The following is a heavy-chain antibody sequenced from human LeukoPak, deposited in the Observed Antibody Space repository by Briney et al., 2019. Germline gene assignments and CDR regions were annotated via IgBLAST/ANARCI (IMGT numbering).Heavy chain of an antibody. V-gene: IGHV1-69*13. CDR3: ARAVTMVRGHYYYYMDV. CDR2: IIPIFGTA. J-gene: IGHJ6*03. D-gene: IGHD3-10*01. Sequence: SVKVSCKASGGTFSSYAISWVRQAPGQGLEWMGGIIPIFGTANYAQKFQGRVTITADESTSTAYMELSSLRSEDTAVYYCARAVTMVRGHYYYYMDVWGKGTTVTISS. CDR1: GGTFSSYA.